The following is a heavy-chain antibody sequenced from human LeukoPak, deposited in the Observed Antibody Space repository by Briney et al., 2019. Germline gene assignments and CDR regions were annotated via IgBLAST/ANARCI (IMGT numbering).Heavy chain of an antibody. CDR3: ARVHRYSSSWGVQYSSGWFWED. D-gene: IGHD6-13*01. CDR2: INPNSGGT. V-gene: IGHV1-2*02. CDR1: GYTFTGYY. J-gene: IGHJ4*02. Sequence: ASVKVSCKASGYTFTGYYMHWVRQAPGQGLEWMGWINPNSGGTNYAQKFQGRVTMTRDTSISTAYMELSRLRSDDTAVYYCARVHRYSSSWGVQYSSGWFWEDWGQGTLVTVSS.